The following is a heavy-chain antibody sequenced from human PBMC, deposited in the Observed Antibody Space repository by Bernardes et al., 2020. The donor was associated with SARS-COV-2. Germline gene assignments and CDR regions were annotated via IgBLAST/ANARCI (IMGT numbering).Heavy chain of an antibody. CDR3: ARHRGYYDINGLIYWYFDL. Sequence: GESLKISCKVSGYSITGYWGGWVRQMPGKGLEWMGVVYPGDSDTRYSPSFQGQVTMSADKSISTAYLQWSSLKASDTAMYYCARHRGYYDINGLIYWYFDLWGRGTLVTVSS. D-gene: IGHD3-22*01. CDR2: VYPGDSDT. J-gene: IGHJ2*01. V-gene: IGHV5-51*01. CDR1: GYSITGYW.